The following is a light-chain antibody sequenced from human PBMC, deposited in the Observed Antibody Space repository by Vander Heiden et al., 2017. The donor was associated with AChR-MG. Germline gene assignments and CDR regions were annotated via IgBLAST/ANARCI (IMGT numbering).Light chain of an antibody. J-gene: IGKJ4*01. V-gene: IGKV1-8*01. CDR3: QQYYSYPLT. CDR2: AAA. CDR1: QGSSSY. Sequence: AIRITQSPSPLSASTGDRLTITWRASQGSSSYLAWYQQKPGKATKLLIYAAATLQSGVPSRFSGSGSGTDFTLTISCLQSEDFATYYCQQYYSYPLTFGGGTKVEIK.